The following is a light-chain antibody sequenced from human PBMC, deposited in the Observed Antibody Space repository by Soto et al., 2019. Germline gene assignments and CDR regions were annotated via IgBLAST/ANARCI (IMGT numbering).Light chain of an antibody. CDR2: GAP. J-gene: IGKJ2*01. Sequence: EIVMTQSPASLSVSPGEGATLSCRASQTVASNLAWYQQKPGQAPRLLIHGAPPRATGVPARFSGSGSGTDLPLTISSLQSEYFAVYYCQQYHNSPPQYTFGQGTKLQIK. V-gene: IGKV3-15*01. CDR1: QTVASN. CDR3: QQYHNSPPQYT.